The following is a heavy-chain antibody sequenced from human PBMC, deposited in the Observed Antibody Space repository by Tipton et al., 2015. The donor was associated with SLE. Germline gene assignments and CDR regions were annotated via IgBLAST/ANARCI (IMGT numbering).Heavy chain of an antibody. CDR1: GFTFRTYS. D-gene: IGHD5-12*01. CDR3: ARDANSGYDLLFDY. V-gene: IGHV3-21*01. CDR2: ISSSSSYI. J-gene: IGHJ4*02. Sequence: SLRLSCAASGFTFRTYSMNWVRQAPGKGLEWVSSISSSSSYIYYADSVKGRFTVSGDNAKNSLYLQVNSLRAEDTAVYYCARDANSGYDLLFDYWGQGTLVTVSS.